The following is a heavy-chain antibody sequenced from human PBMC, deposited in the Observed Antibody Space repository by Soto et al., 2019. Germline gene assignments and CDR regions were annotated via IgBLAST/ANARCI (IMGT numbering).Heavy chain of an antibody. D-gene: IGHD5-12*01. CDR2: ITGSGGST. V-gene: IGHV3-23*01. CDR3: AKTGRYDSFYLPYYVDY. Sequence: EVQLLESGGGLVQPGGSLRLSCAASGFTFSSYAMSWVRQAPGKGLEWVSRITGSGGSTYFADSVKGRFSISRDNSKNTLYLQMNSLGAEDTAVYYCAKTGRYDSFYLPYYVDYWGQGIQVTVSS. CDR1: GFTFSSYA. J-gene: IGHJ4*02.